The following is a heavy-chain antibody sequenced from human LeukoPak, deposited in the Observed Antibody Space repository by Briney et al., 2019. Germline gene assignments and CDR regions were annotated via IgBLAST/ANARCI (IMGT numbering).Heavy chain of an antibody. J-gene: IGHJ4*02. CDR1: GGSISSSSYY. CDR3: ASPDNILTGYYY. CDR2: IYYSGST. D-gene: IGHD3-9*01. Sequence: PSETLSLTCTVSGGSISSSSYYWGWIRQPPGKGLEWIGSIYYSGSTYYNPSLKSRVTISVDTFKNQFSLKLSSVTAADTAVYYCASPDNILTGYYYWGQGTLVTVSS. V-gene: IGHV4-39*01.